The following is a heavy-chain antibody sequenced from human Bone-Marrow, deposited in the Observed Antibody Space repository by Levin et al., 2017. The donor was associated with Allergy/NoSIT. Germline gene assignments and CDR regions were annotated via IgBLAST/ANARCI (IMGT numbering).Heavy chain of an antibody. D-gene: IGHD6-13*01. Sequence: GESLKISCAASGFTFSSYSMNWVRQAPGKGLEWVSYISSSSSTIYYADSVKGRFTISRDNAKNSLYLQMNSLRAEDTAVYYCARGTRSGSSSWGDYWGQGTLVTVST. J-gene: IGHJ4*02. CDR1: GFTFSSYS. V-gene: IGHV3-48*01. CDR3: ARGTRSGSSSWGDY. CDR2: ISSSSSTI.